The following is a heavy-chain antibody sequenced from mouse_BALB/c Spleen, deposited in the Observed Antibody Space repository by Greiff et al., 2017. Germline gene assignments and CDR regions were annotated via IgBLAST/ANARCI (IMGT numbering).Heavy chain of an antibody. CDR3: ARSRDPLYAMDY. CDR1: GFTFSSFG. Sequence: EVQLVESGAGLVQPGGSRKLSCAASGFTFSSFGMHWVRQAPEKGLEWVAYISRGSSTIYYADTVKGRFTITRDNPKNTLFLQMSSLRSEETAMDYCARSRDPLYAMDYWGQGTSVTVSS. D-gene: IGHD3-3*01. CDR2: ISRGSSTI. J-gene: IGHJ4*01. V-gene: IGHV5-17*02.